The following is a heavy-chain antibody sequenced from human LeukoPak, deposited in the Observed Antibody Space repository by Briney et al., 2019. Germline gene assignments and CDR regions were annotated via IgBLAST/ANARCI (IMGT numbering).Heavy chain of an antibody. CDR3: ALDYGDYYFDY. D-gene: IGHD4-17*01. CDR2: ISSSRTYI. Sequence: GGSLRLSCAASGFTFSSYNMNWVRQAPGEGLEWVSSISSSRTYIYYADSVKGRFTISRDNAKNSLFLQMNSLRAEDTAVYYCALDYGDYYFDYWGQGTLVTVSS. V-gene: IGHV3-21*01. CDR1: GFTFSSYN. J-gene: IGHJ4*02.